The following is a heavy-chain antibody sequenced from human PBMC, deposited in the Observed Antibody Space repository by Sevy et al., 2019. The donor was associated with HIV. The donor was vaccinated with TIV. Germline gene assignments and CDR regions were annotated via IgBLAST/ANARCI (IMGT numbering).Heavy chain of an antibody. CDR3: ARESIAAAGDFDY. V-gene: IGHV4-59*01. D-gene: IGHD6-13*01. Sequence: SETLCLTCSVSGGSISNYYWSWIRQPPGKGLEWIGYIYYSGSTNYNPSLKSRVTISVDTSKNQFSLKLSSVTAADTAVYYCARESIAAAGDFDYWGQGTLVTVSS. J-gene: IGHJ4*02. CDR2: IYYSGST. CDR1: GGSISNYY.